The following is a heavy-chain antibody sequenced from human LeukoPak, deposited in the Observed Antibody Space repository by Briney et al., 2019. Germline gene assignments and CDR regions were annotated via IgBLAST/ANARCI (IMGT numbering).Heavy chain of an antibody. Sequence: PSETLSLTCTVSGGSVSSYYWSWIRQPPGKGLEWIGYIYYTGSTNYNPSLKSRVTISVDTSKNQFSLELSSVTAADTAVYYCARENDTSGFSASGFDSWGQGTLVTVSS. D-gene: IGHD3-22*01. CDR1: GGSVSSYY. J-gene: IGHJ4*02. CDR2: IYYTGST. CDR3: ARENDTSGFSASGFDS. V-gene: IGHV4-59*02.